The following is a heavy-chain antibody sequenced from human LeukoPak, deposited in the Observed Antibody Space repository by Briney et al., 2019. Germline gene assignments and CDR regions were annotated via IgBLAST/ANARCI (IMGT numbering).Heavy chain of an antibody. D-gene: IGHD2-15*01. CDR1: GFTFSSYA. Sequence: LSGGSLRLSCAASGFTFSSYAMSWVRQAPGKGLEWVSAISGSGGSTYYADSVKGRFTISRDNSKNTLYLQMNSLRAEDTAVYYCAKLYCSGGSCYYYFDYWGQGTLVTVSS. CDR2: ISGSGGST. J-gene: IGHJ4*02. V-gene: IGHV3-23*01. CDR3: AKLYCSGGSCYYYFDY.